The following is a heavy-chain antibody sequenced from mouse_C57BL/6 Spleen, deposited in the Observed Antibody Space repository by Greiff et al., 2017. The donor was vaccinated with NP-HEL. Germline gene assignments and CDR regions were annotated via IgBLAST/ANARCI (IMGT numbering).Heavy chain of an antibody. CDR2: FYPGSGSI. V-gene: IGHV1-62-2*01. Sequence: VQLQQSGAELVKPGASVKLSCKASGYTFTEYTIHWVKQRSGQGLEWIGWFYPGSGSIKYNENFKDKATLTADKSSSTVYMELSRLTSEDSAVYFCARHEEAYSNYGSAMDYWGQGTSVTVSS. CDR3: ARHEEAYSNYGSAMDY. D-gene: IGHD2-5*01. J-gene: IGHJ4*01. CDR1: GYTFTEYT.